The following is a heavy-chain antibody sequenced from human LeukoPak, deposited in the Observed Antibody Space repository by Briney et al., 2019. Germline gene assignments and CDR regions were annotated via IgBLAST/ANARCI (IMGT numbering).Heavy chain of an antibody. CDR1: GFTFSNHA. J-gene: IGHJ4*02. CDR3: AKNVVVKRYIDF. V-gene: IGHV3-23*01. Sequence: TGGSPRLSCAASGFTFSNHAMSWVRQAPGKGLQWVAVISGGGRTTEYEDFVKGRFTISRDNSKNTLSLQMNSLTVEDTAIYFCAKNVVVKRYIDFWGQGTLVTVSS. D-gene: IGHD2-15*01. CDR2: ISGGGRTT.